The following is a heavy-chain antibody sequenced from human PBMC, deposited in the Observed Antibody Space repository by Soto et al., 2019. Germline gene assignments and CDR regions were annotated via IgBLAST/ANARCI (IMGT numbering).Heavy chain of an antibody. J-gene: IGHJ4*02. V-gene: IGHV3-30*04. D-gene: IGHD6-19*01. Sequence: GGSLRLSFAASGFTFSSYAMHWVRQAPGKGLEWVAVISYDGSNKYYADSVKVRFTISRDNSKNTLYLQLNSLRAEDTAVYYCARDVGVAVAGLFDYWGQGTLVTVSS. CDR3: ARDVGVAVAGLFDY. CDR2: ISYDGSNK. CDR1: GFTFSSYA.